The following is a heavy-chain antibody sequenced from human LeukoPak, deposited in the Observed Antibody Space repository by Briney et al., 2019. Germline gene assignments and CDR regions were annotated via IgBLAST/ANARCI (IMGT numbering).Heavy chain of an antibody. D-gene: IGHD5-18*01. CDR3: GRDPKLGIRGYTYGYIDH. V-gene: IGHV7-4-1*02. J-gene: IGHJ4*02. CDR2: INTNTGNP. CDR1: GYTFTNNA. Sequence: ASVKVSCKTSGYTFTNNAINWVRQAPGQGREWMGWINTNTGNPSYAQGFFTGRYVFSLDTSASTAYLQINGLKADDTAVYYCGRDPKLGIRGYTYGYIDHWGQGTLLTVAS.